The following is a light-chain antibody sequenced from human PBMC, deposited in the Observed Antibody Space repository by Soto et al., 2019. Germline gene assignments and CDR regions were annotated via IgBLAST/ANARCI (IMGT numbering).Light chain of an antibody. CDR3: EQYGSVPLT. J-gene: IGKJ4*01. V-gene: IGKV3-20*01. Sequence: EIVLTQSPGTLSLSPGERATLSCRASQSVSTSYLAWYQPKPGQAPRLLIYGASSRATGIPDRFSGRWSGADFTLTISRLEPEDFAVYYCEQYGSVPLTFGGGTKVEIK. CDR1: QSVSTSY. CDR2: GAS.